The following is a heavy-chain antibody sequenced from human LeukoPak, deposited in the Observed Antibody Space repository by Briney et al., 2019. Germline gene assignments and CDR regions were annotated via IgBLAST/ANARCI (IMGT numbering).Heavy chain of an antibody. CDR1: GFTFSNHA. Sequence: GGSLRLSCAASGFTFSNHAMTWVRQTPGKGLEWVSTITYSGGSTNYADSVKGRFTISRDNSKNTLYLRMNSLRAEDTAIYYCAKGKGGSIMIAFGGLIAIDYWGQGTLVTVSS. CDR3: AKGKGGSIMIAFGGLIAIDY. V-gene: IGHV3-23*01. CDR2: ITYSGGST. D-gene: IGHD3-16*02. J-gene: IGHJ4*02.